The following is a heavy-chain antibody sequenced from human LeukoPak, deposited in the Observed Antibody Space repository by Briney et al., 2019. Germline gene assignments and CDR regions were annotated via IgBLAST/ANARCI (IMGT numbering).Heavy chain of an antibody. Sequence: SETLSLTCAVSGGSISSSKWWSWVRQTPGKGLEWIGEIYHSGSTNYKPSLKSRVTISVDKSKNQFSLKLSSVTAADTAVYYCAGVHCGGDCYSGRAFDIWGQGTMVTVSS. CDR3: AGVHCGGDCYSGRAFDI. CDR1: GGSISSSKW. J-gene: IGHJ3*02. D-gene: IGHD2-21*02. V-gene: IGHV4-4*02. CDR2: IYHSGST.